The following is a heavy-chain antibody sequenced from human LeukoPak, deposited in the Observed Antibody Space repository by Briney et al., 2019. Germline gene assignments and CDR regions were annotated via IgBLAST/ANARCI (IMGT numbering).Heavy chain of an antibody. J-gene: IGHJ6*02. CDR3: ARAPVPAALDHAPYYYYYYGMDV. CDR1: RFTFSSYA. CDR2: ISYDGSNK. Sequence: QSGGSLRLSCAASRFTFSSYAMHWVRQAPGKGLEWVAVISYDGSNKYYADSVKGRFTISRDNSKNTLYLQMNSLRAEDTAVYYCARAPVPAALDHAPYYYYYYGMDVWGQGTTVTVSS. V-gene: IGHV3-30*04. D-gene: IGHD2-2*01.